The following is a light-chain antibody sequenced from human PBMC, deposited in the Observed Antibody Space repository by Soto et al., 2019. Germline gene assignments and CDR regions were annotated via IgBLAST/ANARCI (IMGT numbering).Light chain of an antibody. CDR3: QQYNSYPLS. V-gene: IGKV1-5*03. CDR1: QSISSW. J-gene: IGKJ4*01. CDR2: KTS. Sequence: DIQMTQSPSTLYASVGDIVTITCRASQSISSWLAWYQQKPGKAPKLLIYKTSSLESGVPSRFSGSGSGTEFTLTITSLQPDDFASYYCQQYNSYPLSFGGGTKVEIE.